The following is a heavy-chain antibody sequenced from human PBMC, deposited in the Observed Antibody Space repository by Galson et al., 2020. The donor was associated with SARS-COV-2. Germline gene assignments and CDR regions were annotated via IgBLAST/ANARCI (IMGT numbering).Heavy chain of an antibody. D-gene: IGHD6-19*01. CDR3: TRGGFSSGSYGEFDY. CDR2: ILFGGTV. J-gene: IGHJ4*02. V-gene: IGHV4-59*13. CDR1: GASITDNY. Sequence: SETLSLTCSVSGASITDNYWTWIRQPPGKGLEWIGHILFGGTVHYSPSLRSRVSLSLDTSKSQFSLTLESVTAADSAMYYCTRGGFSSGSYGEFDYWGQGVPVIVSS.